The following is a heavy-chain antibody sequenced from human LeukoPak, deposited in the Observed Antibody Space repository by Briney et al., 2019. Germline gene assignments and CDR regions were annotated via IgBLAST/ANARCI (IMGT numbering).Heavy chain of an antibody. D-gene: IGHD4-17*01. CDR1: GFTVSSNY. J-gene: IGHJ4*02. V-gene: IGHV3-66*01. Sequence: GGSLRLSCAASGFTVSSNYMSWVRQAPGKGLEWVSVIYSGGNTYYADSVKGRFTISRDNSKNTLYLQMNSLRAEDTAVYYCARGGDYGDYVLDYWGQGTLVTVSS. CDR3: ARGGDYGDYVLDY. CDR2: IYSGGNT.